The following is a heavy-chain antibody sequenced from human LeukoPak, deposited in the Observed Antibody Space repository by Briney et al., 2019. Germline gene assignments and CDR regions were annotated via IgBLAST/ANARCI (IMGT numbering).Heavy chain of an antibody. J-gene: IGHJ4*02. D-gene: IGHD2-2*01. CDR1: GGSISSYC. V-gene: IGHV4-4*07. CDR2: IYTSGST. CDR3: ARDRRYCSSTSCFSGFDY. Sequence: SEALSLTCTVSGGSISSYCWSWIRQPAGKGLEWIGRIYTSGSTNYNRSLKSRVTMSVDTSKNQFSLKLSSVTAADTAVYYCARDRRYCSSTSCFSGFDYWGQGTLVTVSS.